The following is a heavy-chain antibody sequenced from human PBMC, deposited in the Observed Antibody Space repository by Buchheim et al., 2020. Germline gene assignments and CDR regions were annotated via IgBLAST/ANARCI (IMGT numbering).Heavy chain of an antibody. CDR3: ARIFSGDYALDF. J-gene: IGHJ4*02. CDR1: GFTFSSYA. D-gene: IGHD1-26*01. CDR2: IYYSGIT. V-gene: IGHV4-59*01. Sequence: VQLLESGGGLVQPGGSLRLSCAASGFTFSSYAMSWVRQAPGKGLEWIGYIYYSGITYYNSSLKSRVTMSLDTSKNQFSLKLNSVTAADTALYYCARIFSGDYALDFWGQGIL.